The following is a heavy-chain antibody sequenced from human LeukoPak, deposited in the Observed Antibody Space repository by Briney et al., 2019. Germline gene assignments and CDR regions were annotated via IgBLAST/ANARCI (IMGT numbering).Heavy chain of an antibody. CDR2: ISGSGGST. Sequence: GGSLRLSCAASGFTVSSNYMSWVRQAPGKGLEWVSAISGSGGSTYYADSVKGRFTISRDNSKNTLYLQMNSLRAEDTAVYYCAKDKEMATRARNFDYWGQGTLVTVSS. V-gene: IGHV3-23*01. CDR1: GFTVSSNY. CDR3: AKDKEMATRARNFDY. D-gene: IGHD5-24*01. J-gene: IGHJ4*02.